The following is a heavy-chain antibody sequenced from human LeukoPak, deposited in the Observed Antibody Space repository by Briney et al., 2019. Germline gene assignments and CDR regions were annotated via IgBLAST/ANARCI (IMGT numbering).Heavy chain of an antibody. CDR1: GFTFSSYS. D-gene: IGHD3-10*01. V-gene: IGHV3-74*01. J-gene: IGHJ4*02. Sequence: GGSLRLSCAASGFTFSSYSMNWVRQAPGKGLVWVSYINGDGSTSNYADSVKGRLTISRDNAKNTLYLQMNSLRAEDTAVYYCARLGVYYGSVDYWGQGTLVTVSS. CDR2: INGDGSTS. CDR3: ARLGVYYGSVDY.